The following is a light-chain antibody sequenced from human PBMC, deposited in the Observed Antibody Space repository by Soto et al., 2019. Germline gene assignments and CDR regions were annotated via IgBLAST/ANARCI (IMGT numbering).Light chain of an antibody. CDR1: QSVGRY. V-gene: IGKV3-11*01. CDR3: QHLKNWRWT. CDR2: DAS. J-gene: IGKJ1*01. Sequence: EIVLTQSPAILSLSPGEIATLSCRASQSVGRYLVWYQEKPGQAPSLLIYDASNSATGVPARFSGSGSGTDFTLTISSLESEDFAVCYCQHLKNWRWTLGQGNRVEIK.